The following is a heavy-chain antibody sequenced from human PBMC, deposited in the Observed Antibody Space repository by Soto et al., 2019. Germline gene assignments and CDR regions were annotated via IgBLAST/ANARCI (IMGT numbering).Heavy chain of an antibody. D-gene: IGHD4-17*01. V-gene: IGHV1-8*01. CDR1: GYTFTSYD. J-gene: IGHJ6*02. CDR2: MNPNSGNT. CDR3: ARISTVVTQVGYYYGMDV. Sequence: ASVKVSCKASGYTFTSYDINWVRQATGQGLEWMGWMNPNSGNTGYAQKFQGRVTMTRNTSISTAYMELSSLRSEDTAVYYCARISTVVTQVGYYYGMDVWGQGTTVTVYS.